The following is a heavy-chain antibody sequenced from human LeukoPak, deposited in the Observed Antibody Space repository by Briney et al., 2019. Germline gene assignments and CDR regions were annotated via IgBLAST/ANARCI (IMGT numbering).Heavy chain of an antibody. V-gene: IGHV4-34*01. CDR1: GGSFSGYY. D-gene: IGHD3-10*01. CDR2: INHSGST. Sequence: SETLSLTCAVYGGSFSGYYWSWIRQPPGKGLEWIGEINHSGSTNYNPSLKSRVTISADTSKNQFSLKLSSVTAADTAVYYCARGAIYYYGSGRTGMDVWGQGTTVTVSS. CDR3: ARGAIYYYGSGRTGMDV. J-gene: IGHJ6*02.